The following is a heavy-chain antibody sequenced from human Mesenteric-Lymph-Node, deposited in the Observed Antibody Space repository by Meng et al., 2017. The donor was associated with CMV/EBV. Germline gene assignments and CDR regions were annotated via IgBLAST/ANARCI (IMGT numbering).Heavy chain of an antibody. CDR1: GFAFCGYS. Sequence: SGFAFCGYSSHWFRQAPRKGPGWVVVVSSDGGDEYYAGPLHGRFTISSDISKNTLHLQMNSPITEETGVYYCARSESLRFLEWFFDYWGQGTLVTVSS. J-gene: IGHJ4*02. CDR3: ARSESLRFLEWFFDY. D-gene: IGHD3-3*01. CDR2: VSSDGGDE. V-gene: IGHV3-30*04.